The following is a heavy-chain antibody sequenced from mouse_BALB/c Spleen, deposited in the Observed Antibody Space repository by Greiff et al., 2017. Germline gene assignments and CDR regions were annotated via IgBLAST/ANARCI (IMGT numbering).Heavy chain of an antibody. CDR1: GFTFSDYY. CDR3: ARGVLRGAMDY. CDR2: ISDGGSYT. V-gene: IGHV5-4*02. D-gene: IGHD1-1*01. J-gene: IGHJ4*01. Sequence: EVKLVESGGGLVKPGGSLKLSCAASGFTFSDYYMYWVRQTPEKRLEWVATISDGGSYTYYPDSVKGRFTISRDNAKNNLYLQMSSLKSEDTAMYYCARGVLRGAMDYWGQGTSVTVSS.